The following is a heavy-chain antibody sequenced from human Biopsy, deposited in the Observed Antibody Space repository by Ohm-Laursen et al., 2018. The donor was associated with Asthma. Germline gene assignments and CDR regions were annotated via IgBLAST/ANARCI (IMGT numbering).Heavy chain of an antibody. J-gene: IGHJ4*02. CDR2: IYYSRST. CDR3: ARAQDYYDSRGYYRSFDY. V-gene: IGHV4-31*03. CDR1: YGSITSGGYY. D-gene: IGHD3-22*01. Sequence: SQTLSLTCPVSYGSITSGGYYWTWIRQHPGKGLEWIGFIYYSRSTYYNPSLKSRVSISIDTSKNRFSLKLSSVTAADTAVYYCARAQDYYDSRGYYRSFDYWGQGTLVTASS.